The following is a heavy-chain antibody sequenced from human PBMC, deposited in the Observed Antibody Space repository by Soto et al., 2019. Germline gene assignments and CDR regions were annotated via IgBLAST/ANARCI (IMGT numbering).Heavy chain of an antibody. D-gene: IGHD4-17*01. CDR3: AKENTDYVGGHYYYYYGMDV. CDR1: GFTFSSYA. Sequence: GGSLRLSCAASGFTFSSYAMSWVRQAPGKGLEWVSAISGSGGSTYYADSVKGRFTISRDNSKNTLYLQMNSLRAEDTAVYYCAKENTDYVGGHYYYYYGMDVWGQGTTVTVSS. J-gene: IGHJ6*02. CDR2: ISGSGGST. V-gene: IGHV3-23*01.